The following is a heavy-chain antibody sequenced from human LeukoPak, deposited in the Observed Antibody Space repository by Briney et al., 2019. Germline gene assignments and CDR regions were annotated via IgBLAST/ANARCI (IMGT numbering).Heavy chain of an antibody. J-gene: IGHJ6*02. CDR1: GFTFSSYA. CDR2: ISVSGCSP. V-gene: IGHV3-23*01. CDR3: ARDRSGWVPATDDYYYGMDV. D-gene: IGHD2-2*01. Sequence: PGGSLRLSCAASGFTFSSYAMSWVRQAPGKGLEWVSAISVSGCSPYYADSVKGRFSISRDNSKNTLYLQMNGLRAEDTAVYYCARDRSGWVPATDDYYYGMDVWGQGTTVTVSS.